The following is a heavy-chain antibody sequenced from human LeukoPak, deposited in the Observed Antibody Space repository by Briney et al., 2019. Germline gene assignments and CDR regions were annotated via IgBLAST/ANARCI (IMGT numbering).Heavy chain of an antibody. CDR2: INPSGGST. J-gene: IGHJ6*02. CDR1: GNSLTEMS. D-gene: IGHD3-3*01. Sequence: ASVKVSCKVSGNSLTEMSMHWVRQAPGQGLEWMGIINPSGGSTSYTQKFQGRVTMTRDTSTSTVYVELSSLRSEDTAVYYCAREGFPPKISDFWSGLGPYYYYGMDVWGQGTTVTVSS. CDR3: AREGFPPKISDFWSGLGPYYYYGMDV. V-gene: IGHV1-46*01.